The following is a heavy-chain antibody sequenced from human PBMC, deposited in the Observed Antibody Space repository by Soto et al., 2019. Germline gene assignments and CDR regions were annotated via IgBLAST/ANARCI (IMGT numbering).Heavy chain of an antibody. CDR1: GGTFSNYV. CDR2: IIPISGAA. J-gene: IGHJ4*02. Sequence: QVQLVQSGAEVKKPGSSVKVSCKASGGTFSNYVVNWVRQAPGQGLEWMGRIIPISGAANYAQKFQGRVTITAHKSTSTSYMELSSLRSEDTAVYSCARDMTRTVVPYFDFWGQGTLVTVSS. CDR3: ARDMTRTVVPYFDF. V-gene: IGHV1-69*06. D-gene: IGHD1-7*01.